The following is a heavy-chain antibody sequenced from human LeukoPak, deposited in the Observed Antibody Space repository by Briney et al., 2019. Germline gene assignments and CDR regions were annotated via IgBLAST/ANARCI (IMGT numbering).Heavy chain of an antibody. CDR2: INSDGSST. CDR3: ARKTYDFWSGYNYYFDY. V-gene: IGHV3-74*01. D-gene: IGHD3-3*01. Sequence: TGGSLRLSCAASGFTFSSYWMHWVRQAPGKGLVWVSRINSDGSSTSYADSVKGRFTISRDNAKNTLYVQMNSLRAEDTAVYYCARKTYDFWSGYNYYFDYWGQGTLVTVSS. CDR1: GFTFSSYW. J-gene: IGHJ4*02.